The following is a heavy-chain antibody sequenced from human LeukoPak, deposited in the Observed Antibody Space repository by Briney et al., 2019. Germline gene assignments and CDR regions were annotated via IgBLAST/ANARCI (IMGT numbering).Heavy chain of an antibody. CDR1: GYTFTSYG. V-gene: IGHV1-18*01. Sequence: ASVKVSCKASGYTFTSYGISWVRQAPGQGLEWMGWISAYNGNTNYAQKLQGRVTMTTDTSTSTAYMELRSLGSDDTAVYYCARGSSPYYDSSGDAFDIWGRGTMVTVSS. D-gene: IGHD3-22*01. CDR3: ARGSSPYYDSSGDAFDI. J-gene: IGHJ3*02. CDR2: ISAYNGNT.